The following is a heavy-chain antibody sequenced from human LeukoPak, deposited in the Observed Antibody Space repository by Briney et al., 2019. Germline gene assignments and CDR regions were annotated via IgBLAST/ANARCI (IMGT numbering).Heavy chain of an antibody. V-gene: IGHV4-38-2*01. CDR2: IYHSGST. CDR1: GYSISSGYY. J-gene: IGHJ5*02. D-gene: IGHD6-6*01. Sequence: SDTLSLTCAVSGYSISSGYYWGWIRQPPGKGLEWIGSIYHSGSTYYNPSLKRRVTISVDTSKNQFSLKLSSVTAADPAVYYCARVSSSLVRFDPWGQGTLVTVSS. CDR3: ARVSSSLVRFDP.